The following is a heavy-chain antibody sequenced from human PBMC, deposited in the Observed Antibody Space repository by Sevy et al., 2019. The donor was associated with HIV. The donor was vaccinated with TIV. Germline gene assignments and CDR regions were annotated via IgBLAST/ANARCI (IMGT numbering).Heavy chain of an antibody. J-gene: IGHJ3*02. CDR2: IRNDGSHE. Sequence: GGSQRLSCTASGFTFSNHAMHWVRQGPGKGPEWVAFIRNDGSHEYYADSVKGRFTISRDNSKNTLYLQMNSLRPEDTAVYYCARDRKVLLVVYAIPFDAFDIWGQRTMVTVSS. CDR1: GFTFSNHA. CDR3: ARDRKVLLVVYAIPFDAFDI. D-gene: IGHD2-8*02. V-gene: IGHV3-30*02.